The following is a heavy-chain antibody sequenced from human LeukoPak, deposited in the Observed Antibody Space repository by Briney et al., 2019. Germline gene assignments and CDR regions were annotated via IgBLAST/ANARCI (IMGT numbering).Heavy chain of an antibody. V-gene: IGHV3-23*01. CDR2: ISGSGGST. CDR1: GFTFSNYA. Sequence: GGSLRLSCAASGFTFSNYAMSWVRQAPGKGLEWVSAISGSGGSTDYADSVKGRFTISRENSKNTLDLQMNSLRAEDTAVYYCAKMGGYSSTWYFDTWGQGTLVTVSS. J-gene: IGHJ4*02. D-gene: IGHD6-13*01. CDR3: AKMGGYSSTWYFDT.